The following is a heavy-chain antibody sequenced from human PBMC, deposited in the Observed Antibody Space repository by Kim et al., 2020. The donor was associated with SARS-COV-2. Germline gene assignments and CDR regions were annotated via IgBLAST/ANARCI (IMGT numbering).Heavy chain of an antibody. CDR2: TYYRSKWSN. J-gene: IGHJ4*02. CDR3: VRTAAGRGGFDY. D-gene: IGHD6-13*01. CDR1: GDSVSSNSAT. Sequence: SQTLSLTCAISGDSVSSNSATWNWIRQSPSRGLEWLGRTYYRSKWSNDYAVSVKSRIIINPDTSKNQFSLQLNSVTPEDTAVYYCVRTAAGRGGFDYWGQGTLVTVSS. V-gene: IGHV6-1*01.